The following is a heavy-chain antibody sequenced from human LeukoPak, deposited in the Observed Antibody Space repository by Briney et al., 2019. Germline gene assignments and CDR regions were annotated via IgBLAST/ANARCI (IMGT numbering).Heavy chain of an antibody. V-gene: IGHV3-74*01. D-gene: IGHD3-22*01. CDR1: GFTFTDYW. CDR3: ARGGYSGSYYRFS. J-gene: IGHJ4*02. CDR2: ISKEGDNA. Sequence: GGSLRLSCAASGFTFTDYWMHWVRQVPGKGLVWLSRISKEGDNAVYADFAKGRFTISRDNAKKTVYLQLTTLIPDDTVLYYCARGGYSGSYYRFSWGQGTLVTVSS.